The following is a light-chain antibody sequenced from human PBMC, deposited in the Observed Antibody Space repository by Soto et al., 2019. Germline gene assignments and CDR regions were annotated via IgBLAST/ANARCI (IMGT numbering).Light chain of an antibody. Sequence: SVLTQPPSVSAAAGQKATIPCSGSSSNIGNNYLSWYQQLPGAAPKLLIYDNNKRPSGIPDRFSGSKSGTSATLGITGLQTGDEADYYCGTWDSSMSAYVFGTGTKGTVL. V-gene: IGLV1-51*01. CDR1: SSNIGNNY. CDR3: GTWDSSMSAYV. CDR2: DNN. J-gene: IGLJ1*01.